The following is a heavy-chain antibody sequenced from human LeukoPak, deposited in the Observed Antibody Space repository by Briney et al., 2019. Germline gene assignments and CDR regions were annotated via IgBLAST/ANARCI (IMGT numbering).Heavy chain of an antibody. D-gene: IGHD4-23*01. CDR2: IYYSGIT. V-gene: IGHV4-39*01. CDR3: ARHNELRVVMAGYYYYYMDV. CDR1: CLSISSSSYY. Sequence: SETLSLTCTVSCLSISSSSYYCRWIRQPPGKGLEWIGSIYYSGITYYNPSLKSRVIISVDTSKNQFSLKLSSVTAADTVVYYCARHNELRVVMAGYYYYYMDVWGKGTTVTVSS. J-gene: IGHJ6*03.